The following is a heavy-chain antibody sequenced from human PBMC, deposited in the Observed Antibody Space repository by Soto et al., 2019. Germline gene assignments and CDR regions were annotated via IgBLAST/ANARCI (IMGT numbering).Heavy chain of an antibody. J-gene: IGHJ5*02. CDR3: ARSSRWYVLATHP. D-gene: IGHD6-13*01. Sequence: PSETLSLTCTVSGGSISSGDYYWSWIRQPPGKGLEWIGYIYYSGSTYYNPSLKSRVTISVDTSKNQFSLKLSSVTAADTAVYSCARSSRWYVLATHPWGQGTLVTVSS. CDR1: GGSISSGDYY. CDR2: IYYSGST. V-gene: IGHV4-30-4*01.